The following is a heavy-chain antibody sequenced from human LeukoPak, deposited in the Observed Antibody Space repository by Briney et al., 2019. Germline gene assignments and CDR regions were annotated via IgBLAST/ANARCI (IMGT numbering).Heavy chain of an antibody. J-gene: IGHJ3*02. Sequence: SETLSLTCTVSGGSISSSSYYWGWIRQPRGKGLEWIGSIYYSGSTYYKPSLKSRVTISVDTSKNQFSLKLSSVTAADTAVYYCARDSLSWFGEFDAFDIWGQGTMVTVSS. D-gene: IGHD3-10*01. V-gene: IGHV4-39*07. CDR3: ARDSLSWFGEFDAFDI. CDR1: GGSISSSSYY. CDR2: IYYSGST.